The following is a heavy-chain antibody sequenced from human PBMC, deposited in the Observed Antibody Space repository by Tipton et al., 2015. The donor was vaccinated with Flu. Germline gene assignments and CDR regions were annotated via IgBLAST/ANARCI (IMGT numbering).Heavy chain of an antibody. CDR1: GSSIRSSNYY. J-gene: IGHJ5*01. CDR3: ARRDYSNDVSEPKNWFDS. Sequence: TLSLTCSVSGSSIRSSNYYWGWIRQPPGKGLEWIGNIFHSGNTYHNPSLKSRVTISVDTSKNHFSLKLSSVTAADTAVYYCARRDYSNDVSEPKNWFDSWGQGALVIVSS. CDR2: IFHSGNT. D-gene: IGHD4-11*01. V-gene: IGHV4-39*07.